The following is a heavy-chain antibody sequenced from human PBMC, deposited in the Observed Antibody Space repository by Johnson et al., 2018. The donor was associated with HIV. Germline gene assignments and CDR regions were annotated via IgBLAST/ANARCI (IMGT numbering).Heavy chain of an antibody. CDR1: GFAFSSYA. CDR3: ARDPTIAWDLKGDAFDI. J-gene: IGHJ3*02. Sequence: VQLVESGGGVVQPGRSLRLSCAASGFAFSSYAMHWVRQAPGKGLEWVSGISWNSGSIAYADSVKGRFTISRDNAKNSLYLQMNSLRAEDTALYYCARDPTIAWDLKGDAFDIWGQGTMVTVSS. V-gene: IGHV3-9*01. D-gene: IGHD1-26*01. CDR2: ISWNSGSI.